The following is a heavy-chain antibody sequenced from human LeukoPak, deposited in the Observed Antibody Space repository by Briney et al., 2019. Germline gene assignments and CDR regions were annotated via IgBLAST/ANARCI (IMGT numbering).Heavy chain of an antibody. J-gene: IGHJ6*02. V-gene: IGHV4-31*03. CDR1: GGSISSGGYY. CDR2: IYYSGST. CDR3: ARSVGEAGYYYGMDV. Sequence: SQTLSLTCTVSGGSISSGGYYWSWIRQHPGKGLEWIGYIYYSGSTYYNPSLKSRVTISVDTSKNQFSLKLSSVTAADTAVYYCARSVGEAGYYYGMDVWGQGTRSPSP. D-gene: IGHD3-10*01.